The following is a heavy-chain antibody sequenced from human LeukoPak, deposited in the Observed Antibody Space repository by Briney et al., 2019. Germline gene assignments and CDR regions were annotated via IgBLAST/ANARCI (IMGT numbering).Heavy chain of an antibody. J-gene: IGHJ4*02. V-gene: IGHV3-23*01. CDR1: GFTFSSYA. CDR3: ATPPHGLKTAMATGY. CDR2: ISGSGGST. Sequence: GGSLRLSCAASGFTFSSYAMSWVRQAPGKGLEWVSAISGSGGSTYYADSVKGRFTISRDNPKNTLYLQMNSLRAEDTAVYYCATPPHGLKTAMATGYWGQGTLVTVSS. D-gene: IGHD5-18*01.